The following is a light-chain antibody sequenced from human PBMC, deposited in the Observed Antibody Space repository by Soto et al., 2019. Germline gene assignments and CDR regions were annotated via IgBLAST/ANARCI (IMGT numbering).Light chain of an antibody. Sequence: PGERVTLSSRARRSVRSSYLTWYQQKPGQAPRLLIYGASTMATSIPARFSGSGSGTDFTLTISSLQPEDFAVYYCQQDYNLPCTFGQGTKVDIK. CDR2: GAS. J-gene: IGKJ1*01. CDR1: RSVRSSY. CDR3: QQDYNLPCT. V-gene: IGKV3D-7*01.